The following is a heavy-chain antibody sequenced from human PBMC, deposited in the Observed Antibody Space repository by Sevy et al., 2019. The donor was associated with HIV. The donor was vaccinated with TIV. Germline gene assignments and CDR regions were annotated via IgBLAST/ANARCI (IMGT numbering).Heavy chain of an antibody. CDR3: ATTATLRYCSSTSCPYV. CDR1: GYTLTELS. Sequence: ASVKVSCKVSGYTLTELSMHWVRQAPGKGLEWMGGFDPEDGETIYAQKFQGRVTMTEDTSTDTAYMELSNLRSEDTAVYYCATTATLRYCSSTSCPYVWGQGTTVTVSS. CDR2: FDPEDGET. V-gene: IGHV1-24*01. J-gene: IGHJ6*02. D-gene: IGHD2-2*01.